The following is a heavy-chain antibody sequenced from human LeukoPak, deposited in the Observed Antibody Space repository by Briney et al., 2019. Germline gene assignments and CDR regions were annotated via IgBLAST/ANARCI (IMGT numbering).Heavy chain of an antibody. D-gene: IGHD3-16*02. CDR3: ARVGYTRGPLPYGMDV. CDR2: VVPASEIS. V-gene: IGHV1-69*04. J-gene: IGHJ6*02. CDR1: GGPFHTYA. Sequence: EASVKVSCKASGGPFHTYAISWVRPVPGQGLEWMGRVVPASEISTYAQKFLGRVTITADYSASTVYMELSGLRSDDTATYYCARVGYTRGPLPYGMDVWGQGTTVTV.